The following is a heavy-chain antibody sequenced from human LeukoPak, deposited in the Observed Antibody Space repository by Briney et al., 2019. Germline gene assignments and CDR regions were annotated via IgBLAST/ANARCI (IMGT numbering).Heavy chain of an antibody. CDR1: GYTFTGYY. D-gene: IGHD3-22*01. CDR3: AREMSDSSGYLDAFDI. J-gene: IGHJ3*02. Sequence: GASVKVSCKASGYTFTGYYMHWVRQAPGQGLEWMGWINPNSGGTNYAQKFQSRVTMTRDTSISTAYMELSRLRSDDTAVYYCAREMSDSSGYLDAFDIWGQGTMVTVSS. CDR2: INPNSGGT. V-gene: IGHV1-2*02.